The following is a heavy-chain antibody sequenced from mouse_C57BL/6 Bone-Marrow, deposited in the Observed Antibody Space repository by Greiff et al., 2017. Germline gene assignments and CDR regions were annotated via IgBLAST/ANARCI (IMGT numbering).Heavy chain of an antibody. J-gene: IGHJ2*01. CDR1: GFTFSSYT. D-gene: IGHD5-5*01. CDR3: ARRENYLVYYFDY. V-gene: IGHV5-9*01. CDR2: ISGGGGNT. Sequence: EVQLMESGGGLVKPGGSLKLSCAASGFTFSSYTMSWVRQTPEKRLEWVATISGGGGNTYYPDSVKGRFTISRDNAKNTLYLQMSSLRSEDTALYYCARRENYLVYYFDYWGQGTTLTVSS.